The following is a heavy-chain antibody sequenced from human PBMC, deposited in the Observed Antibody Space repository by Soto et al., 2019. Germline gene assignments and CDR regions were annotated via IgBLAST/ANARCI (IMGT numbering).Heavy chain of an antibody. CDR3: ARDPTSYDFWSGYITTEENWFDP. Sequence: QVQLVQSGAEVKKPGASVKVSCKASGYTFTSYAMHWVRQAPGQRLEWMGWINAGNGHTKYSQKFQGRVTITRDTSASTAYMELSSLRSEDTAVYYCARDPTSYDFWSGYITTEENWFDPWGQGTLVTVSS. CDR1: GYTFTSYA. J-gene: IGHJ5*02. CDR2: INAGNGHT. D-gene: IGHD3-3*01. V-gene: IGHV1-3*01.